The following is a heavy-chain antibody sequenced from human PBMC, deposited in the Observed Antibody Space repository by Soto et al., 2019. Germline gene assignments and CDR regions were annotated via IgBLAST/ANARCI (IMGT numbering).Heavy chain of an antibody. CDR3: ARQTFRDFIDY. J-gene: IGHJ4*02. CDR1: GGSICSSSDY. CDR2: IYYSGST. V-gene: IGHV4-39*01. Sequence: SETLSLTCTVSGGSICSSSDYWGWIRQPPGKGLEWIGSIYYSGSTYYNPSLKSRVTISVDTSKNQFSLKLSSVTAADTAVYYCARQTFRDFIDYWGQGTLVTVSS.